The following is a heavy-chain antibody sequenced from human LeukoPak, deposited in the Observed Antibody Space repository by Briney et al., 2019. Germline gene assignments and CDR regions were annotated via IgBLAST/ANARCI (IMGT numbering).Heavy chain of an antibody. CDR1: GGSISSSSYY. CDR2: VYYSGST. J-gene: IGHJ4*02. Sequence: SETLSLTCTVSGGSISSSSYYWGWIRQPPGKGLEWIGSVYYSGSTYYNPSLKSRVTISVDTSKNQFSLKLSSVPAADTAVYYCARAGLETYYGKSYFDYWGQGTLVTVSS. CDR3: ARAGLETYYGKSYFDY. D-gene: IGHD3-10*01. V-gene: IGHV4-39*01.